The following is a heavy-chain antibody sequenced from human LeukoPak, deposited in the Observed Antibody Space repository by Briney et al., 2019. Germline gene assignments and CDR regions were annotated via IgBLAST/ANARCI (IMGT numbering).Heavy chain of an antibody. Sequence: ASVKVSCKASGYTFTSYYMHWVRQAPGQGLEWMGIINPSGGSTSYAQKFQGRVTMTRDMSTSTVYMELSSLRSEDTAVYYCARDQGGSGSYYTYYYYMDVWGKGTTVTISS. D-gene: IGHD3-10*01. V-gene: IGHV1-46*01. CDR3: ARDQGGSGSYYTYYYYMDV. CDR2: INPSGGST. CDR1: GYTFTSYY. J-gene: IGHJ6*03.